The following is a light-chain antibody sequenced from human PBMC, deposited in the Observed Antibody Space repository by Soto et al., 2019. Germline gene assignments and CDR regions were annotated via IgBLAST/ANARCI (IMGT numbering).Light chain of an antibody. J-gene: IGLJ2*01. CDR1: SSDVGTDNL. CDR3: CSFATTTTVV. V-gene: IGLV2-23*02. Sequence: QSALTQPASVSGSPGQSITISCTGTSSDVGTDNLVSWYQQHPGNAPKLMIYEASKRPPGVSNRFSGFKSGNTASLTISGLQAEDEADYYCCSFATTTTVVFGGGTQLTVL. CDR2: EAS.